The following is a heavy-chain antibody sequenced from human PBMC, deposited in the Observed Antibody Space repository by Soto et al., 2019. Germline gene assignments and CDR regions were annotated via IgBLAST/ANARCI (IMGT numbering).Heavy chain of an antibody. V-gene: IGHV4-30-4*01. CDR2: IYYSGST. J-gene: IGHJ4*02. CDR3: ASRKSSPYFDY. CDR1: GGSISSGDYY. D-gene: IGHD3-10*01. Sequence: SETLSLTCTVSGGSISSGDYYWSWIRQTPGKGLEWIGYIYYSGSTYYNPSLKSRVTISVDTSKNQFSLKLSSVTAADTAVYYCASRKSSPYFDYWGQGTQVTVSS.